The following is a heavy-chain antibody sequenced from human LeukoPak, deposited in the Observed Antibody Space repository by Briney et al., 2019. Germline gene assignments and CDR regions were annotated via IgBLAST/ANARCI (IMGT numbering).Heavy chain of an antibody. CDR2: FDPEDGET. D-gene: IGHD5-12*01. J-gene: IGHJ4*02. CDR3: ATGFGIVATTGFDY. CDR1: GYTLIELS. Sequence: ASVKVSCKVSGYTLIELSMHWVRQAPGKGLEWMGGFDPEDGETIYAQKFQGRVTMTEDTSTDTAYMELSSLRSEDTAVYYCATGFGIVATTGFDYWGQGTLVTVSS. V-gene: IGHV1-24*01.